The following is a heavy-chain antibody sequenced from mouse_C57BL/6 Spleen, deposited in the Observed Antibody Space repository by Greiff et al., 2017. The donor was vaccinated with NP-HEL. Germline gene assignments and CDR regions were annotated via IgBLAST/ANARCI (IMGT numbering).Heavy chain of an antibody. V-gene: IGHV1-81*01. Sequence: QVQLQQSGAELARPGASVKLSCKASGYTFTSYGISWVKQRTGQGLEWIGEIYPRSGNTYYNEKFKGKATLTADKSSSTAYMELRSLTSEDSAVYFCARLYGRDFDVWGTGTTVTVSS. CDR1: GYTFTSYG. CDR3: ARLYGRDFDV. CDR2: IYPRSGNT. D-gene: IGHD1-1*01. J-gene: IGHJ1*03.